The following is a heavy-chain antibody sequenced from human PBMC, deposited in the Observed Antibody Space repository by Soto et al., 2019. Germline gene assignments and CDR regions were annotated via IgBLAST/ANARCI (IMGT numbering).Heavy chain of an antibody. CDR3: AGGWGVDWGTWYFDL. D-gene: IGHD7-27*01. V-gene: IGHV3-21*01. J-gene: IGHJ2*01. CDR2: ISSSSSYI. Sequence: GGSLRLSCAASGFTFSSYSMNWVRQAPGKGLEWVSSISSSSSYIYYADSVKGRFTISRDNAKNSLYLQMNSLRAEDTAVYYCAGGWGVDWGTWYFDLWGRGTLVTVSS. CDR1: GFTFSSYS.